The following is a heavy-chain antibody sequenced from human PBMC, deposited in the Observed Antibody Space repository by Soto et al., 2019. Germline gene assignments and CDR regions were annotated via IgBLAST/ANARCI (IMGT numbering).Heavy chain of an antibody. D-gene: IGHD4-17*01. V-gene: IGHV3-33*01. CDR1: GFTFSSYG. J-gene: IGHJ4*02. Sequence: QVQLVESGGGVVQPGRSLRLSCAASGFTFSSYGMHWVRQAPGKGLEWVAVIWYDGSNKYYADSVKGRFTISRDNSKNTLYLQMNSLRAEDTAVYYCARDLGDYVTLFDYWGQGTLVTVSS. CDR3: ARDLGDYVTLFDY. CDR2: IWYDGSNK.